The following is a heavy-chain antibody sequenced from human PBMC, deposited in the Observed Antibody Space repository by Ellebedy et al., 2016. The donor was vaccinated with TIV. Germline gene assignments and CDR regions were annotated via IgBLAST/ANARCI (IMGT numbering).Heavy chain of an antibody. Sequence: GESLKISCAASGFSFGNYVMHWVRQTPGKGLEWVAVISYDGSNKYYTESVKGRFTISRDDSKNTLYLQMNSLRPEDTAVYFCARDRQWLIFDYWGQGALVTVSS. CDR3: ARDRQWLIFDY. CDR2: ISYDGSNK. J-gene: IGHJ4*02. CDR1: GFSFGNYV. D-gene: IGHD6-19*01. V-gene: IGHV3-30-3*01.